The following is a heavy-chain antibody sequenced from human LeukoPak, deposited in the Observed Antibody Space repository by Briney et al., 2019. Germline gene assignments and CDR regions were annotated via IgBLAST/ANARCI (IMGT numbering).Heavy chain of an antibody. J-gene: IGHJ4*02. D-gene: IGHD6-13*01. CDR2: MNPNSGNT. Sequence: ASVKVSCKASGYTFTSYDINWVRQATGQGLEWMGWMNPNSGNTGYAQKFQGRVTITRNTSISTAYMELSSLRSEDTAVYYCAIRWKSWSGSVDYWGQGTLVTVSS. CDR1: GYTFTSYD. V-gene: IGHV1-8*01. CDR3: AIRWKSWSGSVDY.